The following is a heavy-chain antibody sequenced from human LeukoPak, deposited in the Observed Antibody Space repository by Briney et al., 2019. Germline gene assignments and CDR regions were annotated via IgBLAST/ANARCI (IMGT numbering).Heavy chain of an antibody. D-gene: IGHD2-15*01. V-gene: IGHV3-7*01. CDR1: GFTFSSYR. CDR2: IKQDGSEK. Sequence: GGSLRLPCAASGFTFSSYRMSWVRQAPGKGLEWVANIKQDGSEKYYVDSVKGRFTISRDNAKNSLYLQMNSLRAEDTAVYYCATLQNRYCSGGSCYSSAFDIWGQGTMVTVSS. CDR3: ATLQNRYCSGGSCYSSAFDI. J-gene: IGHJ3*02.